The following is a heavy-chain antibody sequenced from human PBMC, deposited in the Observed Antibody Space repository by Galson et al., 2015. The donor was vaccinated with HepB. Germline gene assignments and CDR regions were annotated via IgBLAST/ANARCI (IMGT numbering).Heavy chain of an antibody. CDR2: ISSSSDDI. D-gene: IGHD4-17*01. V-gene: IGHV3-21*05. Sequence: SLRLSCAASGFPFSSYSMNWVRQAPGKGLEWLSYISSSSDDIHYADSVKGRFTISRDNAKNSLYLQMSSLRGDDTAVYYCARAEGFHATEHWGQGTLVTVSS. J-gene: IGHJ1*01. CDR1: GFPFSSYS. CDR3: ARAEGFHATEH.